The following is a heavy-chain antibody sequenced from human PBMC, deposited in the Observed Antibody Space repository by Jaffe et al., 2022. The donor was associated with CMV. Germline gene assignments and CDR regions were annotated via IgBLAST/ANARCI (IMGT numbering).Heavy chain of an antibody. J-gene: IGHJ6*03. CDR1: GYSFTSYW. D-gene: IGHD2-21*02. Sequence: EVQLVQSGAEVKKPGESLRISCKGSGYSFTSYWISWVRQMPGKGLEWMGRIDPSDSYTNYSPSFQGHVTISADKSISTAYLQWSSLKASDTAMYYCAAKGDSRLNYYYMDVWGKGTTVTVSS. V-gene: IGHV5-10-1*03. CDR3: AAKGDSRLNYYYMDV. CDR2: IDPSDSYT.